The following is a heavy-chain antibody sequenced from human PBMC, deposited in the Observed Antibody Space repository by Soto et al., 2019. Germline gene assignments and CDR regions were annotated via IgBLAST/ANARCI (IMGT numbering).Heavy chain of an antibody. D-gene: IGHD6-13*01. CDR2: ISGSGGST. J-gene: IGHJ6*02. CDR1: GFTFSSYA. Sequence: VQLLESGGGLVQPGGSLRLSCAASGFTFSSYAMSWVRQAPGKGLEWVSAISGSGGSTYYADSVKGRFTISRDNSKNTLYLQMNSLRAEDTAVYYCAKVSAAGTGRGFYYYYGMDVWGQGTTVTVSS. CDR3: AKVSAAGTGRGFYYYYGMDV. V-gene: IGHV3-23*01.